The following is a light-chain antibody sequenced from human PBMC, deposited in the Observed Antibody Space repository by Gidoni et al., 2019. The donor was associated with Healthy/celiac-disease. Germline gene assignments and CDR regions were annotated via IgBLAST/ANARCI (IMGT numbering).Light chain of an antibody. CDR1: QTVSSN. J-gene: IGKJ1*01. Sequence: EIVLTQSPATLSVSPGKRATLPCRARQTVSSNLAWYQQKPGQAPRLLIYDASTRATGIPARFSGRGSGTEFTLTISSLQSEDFAVYYCQQYNNWPPWTFGQGTKVDLK. CDR3: QQYNNWPPWT. V-gene: IGKV3-15*01. CDR2: DAS.